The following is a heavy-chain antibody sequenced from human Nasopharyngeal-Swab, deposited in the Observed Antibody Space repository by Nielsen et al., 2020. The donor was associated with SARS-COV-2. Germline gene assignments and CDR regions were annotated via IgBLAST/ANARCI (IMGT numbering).Heavy chain of an antibody. CDR2: ISYDGSNK. CDR3: ASTYGSGSLDAFDI. V-gene: IGHV3-30-3*01. J-gene: IGHJ3*02. D-gene: IGHD3-10*01. Sequence: PGKGLEWVAVISYDGSNKYYADSVKGRFTISRDNPKNTLYLQMNSLRAEDTAVYYCASTYGSGSLDAFDIWGQGTMVTVSS.